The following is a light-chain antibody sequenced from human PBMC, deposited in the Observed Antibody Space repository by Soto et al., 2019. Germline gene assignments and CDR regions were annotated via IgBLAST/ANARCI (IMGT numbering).Light chain of an antibody. V-gene: IGKV3-15*01. CDR1: QSVFSN. Sequence: EIVMTQSPAFLSVSPGERVILSCRASQSVFSNLAWYQQKPGQAPRLLIYSASARVTGIPARFSGSGSGTEFTLTISSLQSEDLAVFYCQQYHNWPPLIFDVGTKVEI. J-gene: IGKJ4*01. CDR3: QQYHNWPPLI. CDR2: SAS.